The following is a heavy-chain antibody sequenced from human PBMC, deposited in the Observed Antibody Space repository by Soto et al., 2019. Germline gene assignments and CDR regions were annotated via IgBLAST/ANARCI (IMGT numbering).Heavy chain of an antibody. V-gene: IGHV4-38-2*02. CDR3: ARFPAS. J-gene: IGHJ5*02. Sequence: NPSETLSLTCTVVDFSISTDYYWGWIRQPPGNGLEWIASFYHSGSTHYNPSLKSRVIISGDTSKNQFSLKLTSVTAADTAVYFCARFPASWGQGILVTSPQ. CDR1: DFSISTDYY. CDR2: FYHSGST.